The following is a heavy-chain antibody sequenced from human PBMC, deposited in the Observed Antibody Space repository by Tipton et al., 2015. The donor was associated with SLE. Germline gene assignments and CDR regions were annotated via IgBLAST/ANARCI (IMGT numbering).Heavy chain of an antibody. Sequence: AGLVKPSETLSLTCAVYGGSFSGYYWGWIRQPPGKGLEWIGNIYYSGSTYCNPSLKSRVTISVDTSKNQFSLKLSSVTAADAAVYYCARLGEDDGVRFYYFDHWGQGNLVAVSS. CDR2: IYYSGST. CDR3: ARLGEDDGVRFYYFDH. CDR1: GGSFSGYY. J-gene: IGHJ4*02. D-gene: IGHD3-3*01. V-gene: IGHV4-34*01.